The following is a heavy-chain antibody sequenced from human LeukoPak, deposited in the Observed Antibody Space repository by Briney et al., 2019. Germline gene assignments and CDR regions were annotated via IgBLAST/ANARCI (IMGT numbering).Heavy chain of an antibody. CDR1: GGSISSYY. J-gene: IGHJ4*02. CDR3: AREEDKGTLDY. CDR2: IYYSGST. D-gene: IGHD2-15*01. Sequence: SETLSLTCTVSGGSISSYYWSWIRQPPGKGLEWIRYIYYSGSTNYNPSLKSRVTISVDTSKNQFSLRLSSVTAADTDVYYCAREEDKGTLDYWGQGTLVTVSS. V-gene: IGHV4-59*01.